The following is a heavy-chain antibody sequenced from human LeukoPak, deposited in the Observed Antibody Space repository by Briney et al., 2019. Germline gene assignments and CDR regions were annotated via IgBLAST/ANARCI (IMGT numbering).Heavy chain of an antibody. V-gene: IGHV1-2*04. J-gene: IGHJ4*02. CDR3: AGDRHGEIDY. CDR2: INPNSGGT. CDR1: GYTFTVYY. Sequence: GASVTVSFKASGYTFTVYYMHWVRQAPGQGVEWMGWINPNSGGTNYAQKFQGWVTMTRDTSISTAYMELSRLRSDDTAVYYCAGDRHGEIDYWGQGTLVTVSS.